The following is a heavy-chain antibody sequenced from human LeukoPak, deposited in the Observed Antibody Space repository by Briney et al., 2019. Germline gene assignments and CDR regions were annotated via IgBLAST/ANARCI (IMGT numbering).Heavy chain of an antibody. V-gene: IGHV3-33*01. J-gene: IGHJ4*02. CDR2: IWYDGSNK. CDR1: GFTFRSYG. D-gene: IGHD2-15*01. Sequence: GGSLRLSCAASGFTFRSYGMHWVRQAPRKGLEWVAIIWYDGSNKYYADSVKGRFTISRDNSKNTLYLQMGSLRAEDTAVYYCARFVGYCGGATCSFYFDYWGQGTLVTVSS. CDR3: ARFVGYCGGATCSFYFDY.